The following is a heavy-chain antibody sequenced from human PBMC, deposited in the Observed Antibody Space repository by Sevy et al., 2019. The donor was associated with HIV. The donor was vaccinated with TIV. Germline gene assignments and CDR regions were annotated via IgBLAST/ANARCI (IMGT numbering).Heavy chain of an antibody. V-gene: IGHV4-61*02. CDR1: GGSISSNDHY. CDR3: ATINRGVIDY. CDR2: IYTSGNT. J-gene: IGHJ4*02. D-gene: IGHD3-10*01. Sequence: SETLSLTCTVSGGSISSNDHYWSWIRQPAGKGLQWIGRIYTSGNTNYNPSLKSRVTMSVDTSKNQFSLKLSSVTAADTAVYYCATINRGVIDYWGQGTLVTVSS.